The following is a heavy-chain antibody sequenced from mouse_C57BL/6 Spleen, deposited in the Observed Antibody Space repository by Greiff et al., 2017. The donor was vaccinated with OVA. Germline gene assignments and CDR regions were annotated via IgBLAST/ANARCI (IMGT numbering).Heavy chain of an antibody. CDR1: GYTFTSYW. CDR3: ARGLRGGNYAMGY. CDR2: IHPNSGSN. J-gene: IGHJ4*01. Sequence: QVQLQQPGAELVKPGASVKLPCKASGYTFTSYWMHWVKQRPGQGLEWIGMIHPNSGSNNYNEKFKSKATLTVDKSSSTAYMQLSSLTSEDAAVYYCARGLRGGNYAMGYWGPGTSVTFSS. V-gene: IGHV1-64*01. D-gene: IGHD2-2*01.